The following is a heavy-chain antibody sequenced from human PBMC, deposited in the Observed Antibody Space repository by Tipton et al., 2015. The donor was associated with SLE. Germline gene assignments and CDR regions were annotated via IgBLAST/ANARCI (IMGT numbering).Heavy chain of an antibody. D-gene: IGHD5-24*01. CDR2: IYHKGDA. CDR1: GDSISRYC. V-gene: IGHV4-59*01. CDR3: ARDEEMSSREDRFDP. Sequence: TLSLTCTVSGDSISRYCWSWIRQPPGKGLEWIGCIYHKGDAAYNTSLQSRVTMSVDTSKKQVSLKLTSVTAADTAVYYCARDEEMSSREDRFDPWGPGKLVTVSS. J-gene: IGHJ5*02.